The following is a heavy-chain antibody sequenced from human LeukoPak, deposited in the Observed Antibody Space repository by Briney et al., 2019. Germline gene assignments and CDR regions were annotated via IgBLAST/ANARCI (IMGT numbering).Heavy chain of an antibody. CDR3: ARDGGLYCSSTSCYYDY. J-gene: IGHJ4*02. D-gene: IGHD2-2*01. CDR2: ISYDGSNK. Sequence: GGSLRLSCAASGFTFSSYAMHWVRQAPGKGLEWVAVISYDGSNKYYADSVKGRFTISRDNSKNTLYLQMNSLRAEDTAVYYCARDGGLYCSSTSCYYDYWGQGTLVTVSS. V-gene: IGHV3-30-3*01. CDR1: GFTFSSYA.